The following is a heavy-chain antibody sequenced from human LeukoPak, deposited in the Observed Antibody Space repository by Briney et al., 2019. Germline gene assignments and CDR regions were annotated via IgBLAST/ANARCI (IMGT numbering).Heavy chain of an antibody. J-gene: IGHJ4*02. Sequence: GGSLRLSCAASGFTFSSYAMSWVRQAPGKGLEWVSAISGGGDGTSYADSVKGRFTISRDKSKNTLYLQMNSLRAEDTAVYYCAKDSASVQTYYFDYWGQGTLVTVSS. CDR3: AKDSASVQTYYFDY. V-gene: IGHV3-23*01. CDR1: GFTFSSYA. CDR2: ISGGGDGT. D-gene: IGHD4/OR15-4a*01.